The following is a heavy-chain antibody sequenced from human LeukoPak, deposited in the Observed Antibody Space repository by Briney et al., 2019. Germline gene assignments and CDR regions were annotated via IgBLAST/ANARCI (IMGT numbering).Heavy chain of an antibody. Sequence: GGSLRLSCAASGFTFNSYAMTWVRQAPGKGLEWVSLISDSGGRIYYADSVKGRFTISRDNPRNTLYLQMNSLRVEDTAVYYCVRVGYCSGGGCQGRDWFDPWGQGTLVTVSS. CDR3: VRVGYCSGGGCQGRDWFDP. V-gene: IGHV3-23*01. CDR2: ISDSGGRI. D-gene: IGHD2-15*01. CDR1: GFTFNSYA. J-gene: IGHJ5*02.